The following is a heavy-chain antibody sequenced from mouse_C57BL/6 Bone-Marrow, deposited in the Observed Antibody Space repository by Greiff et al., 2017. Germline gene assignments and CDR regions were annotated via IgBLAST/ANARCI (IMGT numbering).Heavy chain of an antibody. CDR1: GYTFTSYW. J-gene: IGHJ2*01. Sequence: VQLQQPGAELVKPGASVKLSCKASGYTFTSYWMHWVKQRPGQGLEWIGMIHPNSGSTNYNEKFKSKDTLTVDKSSSTAYMQLSSLTSEDSAVXYCARGNPRGELLRYPDYFDYWGQGTTLTVSS. V-gene: IGHV1-64*01. CDR2: IHPNSGST. CDR3: ARGNPRGELLRYPDYFDY. D-gene: IGHD1-1*01.